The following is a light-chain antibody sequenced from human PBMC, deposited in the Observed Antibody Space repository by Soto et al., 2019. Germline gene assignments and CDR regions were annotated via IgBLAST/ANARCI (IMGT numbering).Light chain of an antibody. J-gene: IGLJ2*01. Sequence: QSVLTQSPSASASLGASVKLTCTLSSGHSTYAIAWHQQQPEKGPRYLMKLNGDGSHNKGDGIPDRFSGSSSGAERYLTISSLQSEDEADYYCQTWGTGIRVFGGGTKVTVL. CDR2: LNGDGSH. CDR3: QTWGTGIRV. CDR1: SGHSTYA. V-gene: IGLV4-69*01.